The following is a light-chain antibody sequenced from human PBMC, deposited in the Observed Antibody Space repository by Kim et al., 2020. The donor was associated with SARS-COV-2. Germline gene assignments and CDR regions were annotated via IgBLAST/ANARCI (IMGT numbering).Light chain of an antibody. CDR2: SDR. CDR1: KIGRKA. CDR3: QVWYSGSDHRWV. J-gene: IGLJ3*02. V-gene: IGLV3-12*01. Sequence: AQMARITCGGDKIGRKADIWHQQKPRQDPVVVILSDRNRPSGLPARISGSNAGNTTNLTISRIEAGDEADYYCQVWYSGSDHRWVFGGGTELTVL.